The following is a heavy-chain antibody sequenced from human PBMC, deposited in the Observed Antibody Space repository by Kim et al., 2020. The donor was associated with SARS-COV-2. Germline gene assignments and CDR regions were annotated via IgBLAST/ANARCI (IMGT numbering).Heavy chain of an antibody. J-gene: IGHJ4*02. Sequence: GGSLRLSCAASGFTFSSYGMHWVRQAPGKGLEWVAVIWYDGSNKYYADSVKGRFTISRDNSKNTLYLQMNSLRAEDTAVYYCARDGNYYDSSGYYIDYWGQGTLVTVSS. CDR1: GFTFSSYG. D-gene: IGHD3-22*01. V-gene: IGHV3-33*01. CDR2: IWYDGSNK. CDR3: ARDGNYYDSSGYYIDY.